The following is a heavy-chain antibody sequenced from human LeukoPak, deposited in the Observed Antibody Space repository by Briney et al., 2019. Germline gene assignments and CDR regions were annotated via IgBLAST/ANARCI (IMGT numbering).Heavy chain of an antibody. CDR2: ISSNGGST. CDR3: VKSGSRQIVAANLAFDI. Sequence: GGSLRLSCSASGFTFSSSAMHWVRQAPGKGLEYVSAISSNGGSTYNADSVKGRFTISRDNSKNTLYLQMSSLRAEDTAVYYCVKSGSRQIVAANLAFDIWGEGTMVTVSS. CDR1: GFTFSSSA. V-gene: IGHV3-64D*06. J-gene: IGHJ3*02. D-gene: IGHD5-12*01.